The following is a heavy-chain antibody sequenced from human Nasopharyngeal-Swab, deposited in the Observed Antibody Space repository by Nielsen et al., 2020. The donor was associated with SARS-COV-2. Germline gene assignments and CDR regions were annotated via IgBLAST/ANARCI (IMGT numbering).Heavy chain of an antibody. J-gene: IGHJ6*03. Sequence: GESLRLSCTASGFTLGDYAMNWFRQAQGKGLEWVTYIRNKDYGGTTEYAASVRGRFTISRDDSKNIAYLQMNSLTTEDTAVYYCTRDFPFSVDTATRGYMDVWGKGTTVTVSS. CDR2: IRNKDYGGTT. CDR3: TRDFPFSVDTATRGYMDV. CDR1: GFTLGDYA. D-gene: IGHD5-18*01. V-gene: IGHV3-49*03.